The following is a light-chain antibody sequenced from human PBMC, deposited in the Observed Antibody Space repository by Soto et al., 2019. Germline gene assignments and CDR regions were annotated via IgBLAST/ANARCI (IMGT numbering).Light chain of an antibody. CDR1: SSDVGGYIY. J-gene: IGLJ1*01. V-gene: IGLV2-14*01. CDR3: SSYSRSSFYV. CDR2: EVS. Sequence: QSVLTQPASVCGSPGQSITISCTGTSSDVGGYIYVSWYQQHPGKAPKLMIYEVSNRPSGVSNRFSGSKSGNTASLTISGLQAEDEADSYCSSYSRSSFYVFGTGTKVTVL.